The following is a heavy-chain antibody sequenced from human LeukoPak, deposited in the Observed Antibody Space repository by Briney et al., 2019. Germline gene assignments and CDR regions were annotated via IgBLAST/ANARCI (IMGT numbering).Heavy chain of an antibody. D-gene: IGHD5-18*01. V-gene: IGHV3-7*01. CDR3: ARDIRLPNYYYYGMDV. CDR1: GFTFSSYW. J-gene: IGHJ6*02. CDR2: IKHYGSEK. Sequence: GGSLRLSCAASGFTFSSYWMSRVCQAPGTGLERVANIKHYGSEKYYVDSVKSRFTISRDNAKNSLYLQMNSLRAEDTAVYYCARDIRLPNYYYYGMDVWGQGTTVTVCS.